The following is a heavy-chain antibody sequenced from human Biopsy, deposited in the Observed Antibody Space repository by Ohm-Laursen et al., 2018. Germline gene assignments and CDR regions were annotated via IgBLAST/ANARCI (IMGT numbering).Heavy chain of an antibody. J-gene: IGHJ4*02. CDR3: GNEVHGRDY. V-gene: IGHV4-34*08. CDR1: GKTLSDYQ. CDR2: IYQAGTT. D-gene: IGHD2-15*01. Sequence: SDTLSLTCAVFGKTLSDYQWCWIRQPPGKGLEWIGQIYQAGTTIYNPSLKSRVSMSADAAKYEFSLRLTSVTEADAAVYLCGNEVHGRDYWGLGAQVTVSS.